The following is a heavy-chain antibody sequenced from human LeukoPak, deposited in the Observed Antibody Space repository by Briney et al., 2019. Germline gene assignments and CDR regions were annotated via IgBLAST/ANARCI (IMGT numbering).Heavy chain of an antibody. CDR3: ARDQLGGDPGNYYYYYMDV. V-gene: IGHV3-49*03. CDR1: GFTFGDYA. J-gene: IGHJ6*03. D-gene: IGHD4-17*01. Sequence: GGSLRLSCATSGFTFGDYAMSWFRQAPGKGLEWVGFIRSKIYGGAIEYAASVKGRFTISRDDSKSIAYLQMNSLRTEDTGLYYCARDQLGGDPGNYYYYYMDVWGKGTTVTVPS. CDR2: IRSKIYGGAI.